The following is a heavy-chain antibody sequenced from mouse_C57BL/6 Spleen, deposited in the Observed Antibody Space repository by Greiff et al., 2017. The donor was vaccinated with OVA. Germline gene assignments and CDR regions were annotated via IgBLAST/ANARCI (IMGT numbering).Heavy chain of an antibody. CDR3: ARSTLSTMITTVFAY. J-gene: IGHJ3*01. Sequence: EVKVVESGGGLVKPGGSLKLSCAASGFTFSDYGMHWVRQAPETGLEWVAYISSGSSTIYYADTVKGRFTISRDNAKNTLFLQMTSLRSEDTAMYVCARSTLSTMITTVFAYWGQGTLVTVSA. CDR2: ISSGSSTI. V-gene: IGHV5-17*01. D-gene: IGHD2-4*01. CDR1: GFTFSDYG.